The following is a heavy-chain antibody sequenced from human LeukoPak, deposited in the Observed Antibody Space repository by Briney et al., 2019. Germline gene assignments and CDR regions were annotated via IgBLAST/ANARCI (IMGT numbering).Heavy chain of an antibody. CDR3: ARRGDGYNLNFDY. V-gene: IGHV5-51*01. CDR2: IYPGDSVT. Sequence: GESLKISCKGTGYTFTSYWIAWVRQMPGKGLEWMGIIYPGDSVTRYSPSFQGQVTISADKSISTAYLQWSSLEASDTAMYYCARRGDGYNLNFDYWGQGTLVTVSS. J-gene: IGHJ4*02. D-gene: IGHD5-24*01. CDR1: GYTFTSYW.